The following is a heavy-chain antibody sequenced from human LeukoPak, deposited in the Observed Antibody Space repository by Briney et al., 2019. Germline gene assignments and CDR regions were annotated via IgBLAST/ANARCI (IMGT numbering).Heavy chain of an antibody. J-gene: IGHJ4*02. D-gene: IGHD5-12*01. CDR2: ISADNHNT. CDR3: ARDRRGYSAYDGEGFDY. V-gene: IGHV1-18*04. Sequence: ASVKVSGKASGYIFANYGFSWVRQAPGQGLEWMGWISADNHNTKYAQKFQDRVTMTDDRSTSTVYMELRSLRSDDTAVYYCARDRRGYSAYDGEGFDYWGQGTLVTVSS. CDR1: GYIFANYG.